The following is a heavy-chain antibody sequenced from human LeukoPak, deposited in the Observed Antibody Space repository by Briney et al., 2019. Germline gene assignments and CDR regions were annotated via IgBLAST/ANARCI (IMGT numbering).Heavy chain of an antibody. Sequence: SETLSLTCTVSGGSISSGGYSWSWIRQPPGEGLEWIGYIYHSGSTYYNPSLKSRVTISVDRSKNQFSLKLSSVTAADTAVYYCARGGNWNDVFDPWGQGTLVTVSS. CDR3: ARGGNWNDVFDP. V-gene: IGHV4-30-2*01. D-gene: IGHD1-20*01. J-gene: IGHJ5*02. CDR2: IYHSGST. CDR1: GGSISSGGYS.